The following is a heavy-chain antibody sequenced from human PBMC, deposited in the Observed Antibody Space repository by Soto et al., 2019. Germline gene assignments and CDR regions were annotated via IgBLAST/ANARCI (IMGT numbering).Heavy chain of an antibody. CDR3: ARIHSVVVTALGY. J-gene: IGHJ4*02. V-gene: IGHV1-3*01. Sequence: GASVKVSCKASGYTFTSYAMHWVRQAPGQRLEWMGWINAGNGNTKYSQKFQGRVTITRDTSASTAYMELSSLRSEDTAVYYCARIHSVVVTALGYWGQGTLVTVSS. CDR1: GYTFTSYA. D-gene: IGHD2-21*02. CDR2: INAGNGNT.